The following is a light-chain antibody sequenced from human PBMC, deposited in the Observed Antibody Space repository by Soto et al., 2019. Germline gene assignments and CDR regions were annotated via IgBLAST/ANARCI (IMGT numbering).Light chain of an antibody. J-gene: IGKJ1*01. V-gene: IGKV3-15*01. CDR2: HTS. Sequence: EIVMTQSPATLSVSPGERVTLSCRASQSVSINLAWYQQQPGQPPRLLIYHTSTRATGIPARFSGSGSGTEFTLTISGLQSEDFAVYYCQQYNDWPRTFGQGTKVDIK. CDR1: QSVSIN. CDR3: QQYNDWPRT.